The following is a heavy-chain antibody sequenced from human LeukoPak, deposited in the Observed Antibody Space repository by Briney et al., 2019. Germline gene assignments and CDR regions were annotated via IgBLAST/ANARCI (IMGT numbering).Heavy chain of an antibody. CDR2: INGDGSTL. CDR1: GFIFSRYW. J-gene: IGHJ4*02. V-gene: IGHV3-74*01. CDR3: ARDFGESSSYYFDY. Sequence: GGSLRLSCAASGFIFSRYWMHWVRQAPGKGLVWVSRINGDGSTLNYADSVKGRFTISRDNAKNTLYLQMNSLRAEDTAVYYCARDFGESSSYYFDYWGQGTLVTVSS. D-gene: IGHD3-22*01.